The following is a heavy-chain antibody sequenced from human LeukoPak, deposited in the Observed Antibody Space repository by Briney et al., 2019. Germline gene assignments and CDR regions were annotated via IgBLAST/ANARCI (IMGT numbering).Heavy chain of an antibody. D-gene: IGHD1-1*01. Sequence: SETLSLTCTVSGGSVSSGSYYWSWIRQPPGKGLEWIGYIYYSGSTNYNPSLKSRVTISVDTSKNQFSLKLSSVTAADTAVYYCARTESRTTGTTGDWFDPWGQGTLVTVSS. CDR2: IYYSGST. V-gene: IGHV4-61*01. CDR1: GGSVSSGSYY. CDR3: ARTESRTTGTTGDWFDP. J-gene: IGHJ5*02.